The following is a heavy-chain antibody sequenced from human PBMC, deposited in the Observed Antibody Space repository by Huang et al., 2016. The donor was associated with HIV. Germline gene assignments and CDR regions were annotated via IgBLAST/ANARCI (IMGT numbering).Heavy chain of an antibody. CDR1: GFSFSTYG. V-gene: IGHV3-30*18. D-gene: IGHD1-26*01. CDR2: ISYDGSK. J-gene: IGHJ4*02. CDR3: AKDGADEEWDIDY. Sequence: VQLVESGGGVVQPGRSLRLACAASGFSFSTYGLHWVRQAPGKGLEWVAVISYDGSKDYAHSVKGRFTISRDTSENKVYLQMNSLRHEDTAVYYCAKDGADEEWDIDYWGQGTLVTVSS.